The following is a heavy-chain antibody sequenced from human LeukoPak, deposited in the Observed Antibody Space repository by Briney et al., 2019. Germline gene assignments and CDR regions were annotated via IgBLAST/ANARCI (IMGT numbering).Heavy chain of an antibody. D-gene: IGHD6-13*01. J-gene: IGHJ4*02. CDR2: ISWNSGSI. CDR3: AKDGSWLIDVPYYFDY. CDR1: GFTFYDYA. Sequence: PGRSLRLSCAASGFTFYDYAMHWVRHAPGKGLEWVSGISWNSGSIGYADSVKGRFTISRDNAKNSLYLQMNSLRAEDTALYYCAKDGSWLIDVPYYFDYWGQGTLVTVSS. V-gene: IGHV3-9*01.